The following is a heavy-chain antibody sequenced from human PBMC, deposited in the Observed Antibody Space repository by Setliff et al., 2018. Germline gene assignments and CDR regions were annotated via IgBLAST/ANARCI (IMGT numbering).Heavy chain of an antibody. D-gene: IGHD3-22*01. J-gene: IGHJ4*02. CDR3: ARYDSSGWYYFDY. CDR2: VYYSGNT. Sequence: SETLSLTCTVSGGSISTTDYYWGWIRQPPGKGLEWIGCVYYSGNTYYSPSLKSRVTMFVDTSKNQFSLMLYSVTAADTAIYYCARYDSSGWYYFDYWGQGTLVTVSS. CDR1: GGSISTTDYY. V-gene: IGHV4-39*07.